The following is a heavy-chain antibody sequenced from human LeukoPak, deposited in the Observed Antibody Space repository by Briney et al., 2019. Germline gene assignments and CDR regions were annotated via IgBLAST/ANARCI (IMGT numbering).Heavy chain of an antibody. CDR1: GGLISSSTYY. CDR3: ARTYGDYDDAFDV. Sequence: SDTLSLTCTVSGGLISSSTYYWGWSRQPPGRGLERIESIYYSGSTYNNPSLRSRVTIFVDTSKNQFSLNLSSVTATDTAVYYCARTYGDYDDAFDVWGQGTMVTVSS. J-gene: IGHJ3*01. CDR2: IYYSGST. V-gene: IGHV4-39*01. D-gene: IGHD4-17*01.